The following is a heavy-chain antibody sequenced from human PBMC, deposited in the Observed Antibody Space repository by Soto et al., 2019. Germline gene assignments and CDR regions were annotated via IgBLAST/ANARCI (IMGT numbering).Heavy chain of an antibody. Sequence: QVQLVESGGGVVQPGRSLRLSCAASGFTFSSYGTHWVRQAPGKGLEWVAVISYDGSNKYYADSVKGRFTISRDNSKNTLYLQMNSLRAEDTAVYYCAKAHCSSTSCYLGLDYFDYWGQGTLVTVSS. J-gene: IGHJ4*02. CDR1: GFTFSSYG. V-gene: IGHV3-30*18. CDR3: AKAHCSSTSCYLGLDYFDY. D-gene: IGHD2-2*01. CDR2: ISYDGSNK.